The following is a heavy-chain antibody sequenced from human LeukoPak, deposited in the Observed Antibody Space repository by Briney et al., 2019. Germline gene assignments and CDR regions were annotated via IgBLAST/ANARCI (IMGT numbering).Heavy chain of an antibody. CDR2: IHYSGSA. V-gene: IGHV4-39*01. CDR3: ARAYNNNWCYFDY. CDR1: GGSISSNTYY. Sequence: SETLSLTCAVSGGSISSNTYYWGWIRQPPGKGLEWIGSIHYSGSAYNNPSLKSRVTISVDTSKNQFSLKLSSVTAADTAVYYCARAYNNNWCYFDYWGQGTLVTVSS. J-gene: IGHJ4*02. D-gene: IGHD6-13*01.